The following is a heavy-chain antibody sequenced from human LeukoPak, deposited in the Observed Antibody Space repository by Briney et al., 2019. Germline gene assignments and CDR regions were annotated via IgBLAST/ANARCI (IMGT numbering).Heavy chain of an antibody. CDR1: GFTFNNYG. J-gene: IGHJ6*04. D-gene: IGHD3-10*02. CDR2: ISYDGSNK. Sequence: GGSLRLSCVASGFTFNNYGMHWVRQAPGKGLEWVAVISYDGSNKYYADSVKGRFTISRDNAKNSLYLQMNSLRAEDTAVYYCAELGITMIGGAWGKGTTVTISS. CDR3: AELGITMIGGA. V-gene: IGHV3-30*18.